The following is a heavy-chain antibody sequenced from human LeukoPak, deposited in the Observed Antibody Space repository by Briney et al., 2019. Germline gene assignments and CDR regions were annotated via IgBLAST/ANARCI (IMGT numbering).Heavy chain of an antibody. Sequence: ASVKVSCKASGYTFTSYGISWVRQAPGQGLEWMGRISAYNGNTNYAQKLQGRVTMTTDTSTSTAYMELRSLRSDDTAVYYCVRGPQGVPAAPIFYWGQGTLVTVSS. CDR2: ISAYNGNT. J-gene: IGHJ4*02. D-gene: IGHD2-2*01. V-gene: IGHV1-18*01. CDR3: VRGPQGVPAAPIFY. CDR1: GYTFTSYG.